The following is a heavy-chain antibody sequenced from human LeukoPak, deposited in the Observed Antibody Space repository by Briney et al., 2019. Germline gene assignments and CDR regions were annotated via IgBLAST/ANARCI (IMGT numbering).Heavy chain of an antibody. CDR3: ARGYSNGWLNWFDP. CDR2: ISSSSSYI. V-gene: IGHV3-21*01. J-gene: IGHJ5*02. Sequence: GGSLRLSCAGSGFTFGTYSMNWVRQAPGKGLEWVSSISSSSSYIYYADSVKGRFTISRDNAKNSLYPQMNSLRAEDTAVYYCARGYSNGWLNWFDPWGQGTLVTVSS. CDR1: GFTFGTYS. D-gene: IGHD6-19*01.